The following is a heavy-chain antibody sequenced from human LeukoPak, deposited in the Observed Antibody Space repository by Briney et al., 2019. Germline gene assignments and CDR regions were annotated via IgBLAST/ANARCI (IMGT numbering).Heavy chain of an antibody. J-gene: IGHJ6*02. CDR2: INSDGSST. V-gene: IGHV3-74*01. CDR1: GFTFSSYW. Sequence: GGSLRLSCAASGFTFSSYWMHWVRQAPGKGLVWVSRINSDGSSTSYADSVKGRFTISRDNAKNTLYLQMNSLRAEDTAVYYCARDQRGGYNLPYYGMDVWGQGTTVTVSS. CDR3: ARDQRGGYNLPYYGMDV. D-gene: IGHD5-24*01.